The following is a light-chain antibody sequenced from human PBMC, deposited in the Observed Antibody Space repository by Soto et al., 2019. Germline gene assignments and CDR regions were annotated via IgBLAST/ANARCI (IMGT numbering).Light chain of an antibody. J-gene: IGLJ1*01. CDR2: SNY. CDR3: AAWDAILNGYV. V-gene: IGLV1-44*01. Sequence: QSVLTQPPSASGTPGQRVTISCSGSSSNIESNTVTWYQQLPGTAPKLVIYSNYDRPSGVPDRFSGSTSGTSASLVIRGLQSEDEADCHCAAWDAILNGYVFGGGTKVTV. CDR1: SSNIESNT.